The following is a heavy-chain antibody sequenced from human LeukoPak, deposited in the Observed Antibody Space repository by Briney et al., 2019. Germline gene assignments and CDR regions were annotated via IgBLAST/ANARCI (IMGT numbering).Heavy chain of an antibody. Sequence: PSETLSLTCAVYGGSFSGYYWSWIRQPPGKGLEWIGEINHSGSTNYNPSLKSRVTISVDTSKNQFSLKLSSVTAADTAVYYCARMSSTSAKEAFDIWGQGTMVTVSS. CDR3: ARMSSTSAKEAFDI. CDR2: INHSGST. CDR1: GGSFSGYY. V-gene: IGHV4-34*01. J-gene: IGHJ3*02. D-gene: IGHD2-2*01.